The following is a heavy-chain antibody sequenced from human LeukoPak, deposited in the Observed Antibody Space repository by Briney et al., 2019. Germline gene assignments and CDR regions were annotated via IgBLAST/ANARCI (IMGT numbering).Heavy chain of an antibody. Sequence: SETLSLTCAVYGGSFSGYYWSWIRHPPGKGLEWIVEINHSASTNYNPSLKRRVTISVDASKDQFSLKLSSVTAADTAVYYCARASTTVVTPLDYWGQGTLVTVSS. J-gene: IGHJ4*02. V-gene: IGHV4-34*01. CDR1: GGSFSGYY. D-gene: IGHD4-23*01. CDR3: ARASTTVVTPLDY. CDR2: INHSAST.